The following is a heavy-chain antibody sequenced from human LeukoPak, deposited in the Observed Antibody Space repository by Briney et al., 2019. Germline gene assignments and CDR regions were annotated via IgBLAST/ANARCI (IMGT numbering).Heavy chain of an antibody. D-gene: IGHD3-10*01. V-gene: IGHV4-34*01. Sequence: SGTLSLTCAVYGGSFSGYYWSWIRRPPGKGLEWIGEINHSGSTNYNPSLKSRVTISVDTSKNQFSLKLSSVTAADTAVYYCARGDGSGASFGYWGQGTLVTVSS. CDR2: INHSGST. CDR1: GGSFSGYY. J-gene: IGHJ4*02. CDR3: ARGDGSGASFGY.